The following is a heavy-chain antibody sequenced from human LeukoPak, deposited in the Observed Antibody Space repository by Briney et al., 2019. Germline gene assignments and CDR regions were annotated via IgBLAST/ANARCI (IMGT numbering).Heavy chain of an antibody. V-gene: IGHV3-30*01. CDR3: ARTLYETGTTIFH. D-gene: IGHD1-1*01. J-gene: IGHJ4*02. Sequence: GGSLRLSCAASGFTFSSYAMHWVRQAPGKGLEWVAVISYDGSNKYYADSVKGRFTISRDNSKNTLYLQMNSLRAEDTAVYYCARTLYETGTTIFHWGQGTLVTVSS. CDR1: GFTFSSYA. CDR2: ISYDGSNK.